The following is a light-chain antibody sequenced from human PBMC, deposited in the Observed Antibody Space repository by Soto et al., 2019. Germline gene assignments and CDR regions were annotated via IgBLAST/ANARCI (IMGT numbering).Light chain of an antibody. J-gene: IGKJ1*01. CDR1: QSVSSSY. V-gene: IGKV3-20*01. Sequence: EIGLTQSPGTLSLSPGERATLSCRASQSVSSSYLAWYQQKPGQAPRLLIYDASSRATGIPDRFSGGGSGTDFTLTISRLESEDFAVYYCQQYGSSPQTFGQGTKVEI. CDR2: DAS. CDR3: QQYGSSPQT.